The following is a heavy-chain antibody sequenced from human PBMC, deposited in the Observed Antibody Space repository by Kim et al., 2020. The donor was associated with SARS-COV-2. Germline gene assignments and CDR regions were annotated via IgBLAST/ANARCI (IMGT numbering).Heavy chain of an antibody. D-gene: IGHD3-10*01. J-gene: IGHJ3*02. Sequence: GGSLRLSCAASGFTFSSYSMNWVRQAPGKGLEWVSYISSSSSTIYYADSVKGRFTISRDNAKNSLYLQMNSLRDEDTAVYYCARDWRTMVRGVIDAFDIWGQGTMVTVSS. V-gene: IGHV3-48*02. CDR1: GFTFSSYS. CDR2: ISSSSSTI. CDR3: ARDWRTMVRGVIDAFDI.